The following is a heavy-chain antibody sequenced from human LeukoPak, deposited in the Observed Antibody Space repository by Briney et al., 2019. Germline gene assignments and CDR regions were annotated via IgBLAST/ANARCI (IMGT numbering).Heavy chain of an antibody. J-gene: IGHJ3*02. CDR3: AKDRSEGFWSPIYPLGSDDAFDI. V-gene: IGHV3-23*01. Sequence: GGSLRLSCAASGFTFSSYAMSWVRQAPGKGLEWVSAISGGGGSTYYADSVKGRFTISRDNSKNTLYLQMNSLRAEDTAVYYCAKDRSEGFWSPIYPLGSDDAFDIWGQGTMVTVSS. CDR1: GFTFSSYA. CDR2: ISGGGGST. D-gene: IGHD3-3*01.